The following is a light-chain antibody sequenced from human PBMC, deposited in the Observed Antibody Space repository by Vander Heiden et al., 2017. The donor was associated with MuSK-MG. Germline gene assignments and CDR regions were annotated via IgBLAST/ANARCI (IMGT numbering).Light chain of an antibody. V-gene: IGKV3-11*01. J-gene: IGKJ5*01. Sequence: EIVLTQSPATLSLSPGERATLSCRASQSVSSYLAWYQQKPGQAPRLLIYDASNRATGIPDRFSGSGSGTDFTLTISSLEPEDFAVYYWQQRSNWPRFGQGTRLEIK. CDR3: QQRSNWPR. CDR1: QSVSSY. CDR2: DAS.